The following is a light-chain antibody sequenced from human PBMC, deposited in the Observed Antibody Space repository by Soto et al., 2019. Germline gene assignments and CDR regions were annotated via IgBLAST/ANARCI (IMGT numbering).Light chain of an antibody. V-gene: IGKV3-20*01. CDR1: QSVTANY. CDR2: GAS. Sequence: EIVLTQSPGTLSLSPGERATLSCRASQSVTANYLAWYQQRRGQAPRLLIQGASSRPTGIPDRFSGSGSGRDFPLTISSLEPEDFAVYYCQQYASTPLTFGGGTRVDI. CDR3: QQYASTPLT. J-gene: IGKJ4*01.